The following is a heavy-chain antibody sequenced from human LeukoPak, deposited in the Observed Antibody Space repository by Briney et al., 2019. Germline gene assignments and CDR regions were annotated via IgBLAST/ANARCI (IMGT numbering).Heavy chain of an antibody. D-gene: IGHD3-22*01. Sequence: SETLSLTCTVSGYSITSGYYWGWVRQPPGKGLEWIGSIYHSGTTYYNPSLKSRVTISVDTSKNQFSLKLSSVTAADTAVYYCARVPALLYYYDSSGYGGFDYWGQGTLVTVSS. CDR1: GYSITSGYY. CDR2: IYHSGTT. J-gene: IGHJ4*02. CDR3: ARVPALLYYYDSSGYGGFDY. V-gene: IGHV4-38-2*02.